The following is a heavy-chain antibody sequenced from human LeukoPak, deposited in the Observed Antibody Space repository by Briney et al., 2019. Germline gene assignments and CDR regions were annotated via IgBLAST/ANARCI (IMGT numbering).Heavy chain of an antibody. CDR3: ARVTGYMTEDYFDY. CDR1: GGSFSGYY. J-gene: IGHJ4*02. Sequence: SETLSLTCAVYGGSFSGYYWSWIRQPPGKGLEWIGYIYYSGSTNYNPSLKSRVTISVETPKNQFSLKLSSVTAADTAVYYCARVTGYMTEDYFDYWGQGTLVTVSS. CDR2: IYYSGST. V-gene: IGHV4-59*01. D-gene: IGHD6-13*01.